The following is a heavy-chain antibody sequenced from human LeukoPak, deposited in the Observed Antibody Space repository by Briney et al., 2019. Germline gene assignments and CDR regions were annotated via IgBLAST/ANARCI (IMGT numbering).Heavy chain of an antibody. CDR1: GGSIGSNSFY. J-gene: IGHJ4*02. CDR3: ARQTGSGLFILP. Sequence: SETLSLTCTVSGGSIGSNSFYWGWIRQPPGKGLEWIGSIYYSGNTYYNASLKSQVSISIDTSKNQFSLRLTSVTAADTAVYYCARQTGSGLFILPGGQGTLVTVSS. D-gene: IGHD3/OR15-3a*01. CDR2: IYYSGNT. V-gene: IGHV4-39*01.